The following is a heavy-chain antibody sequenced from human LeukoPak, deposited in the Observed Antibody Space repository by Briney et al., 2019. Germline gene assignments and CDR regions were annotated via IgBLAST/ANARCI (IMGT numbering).Heavy chain of an antibody. Sequence: GGSLRLSCAASGFTFSSHSMNWVRQAPGKGLEWVSSISSSSSYIYYADSVKGRFTISRDNAKNSLYLQMNSLRAEDTAVYYCAREGSYYYYFDYWGQGTLVTVSS. CDR3: AREGSYYYYFDY. V-gene: IGHV3-21*01. D-gene: IGHD1-26*01. CDR1: GFTFSSHS. J-gene: IGHJ4*02. CDR2: ISSSSSYI.